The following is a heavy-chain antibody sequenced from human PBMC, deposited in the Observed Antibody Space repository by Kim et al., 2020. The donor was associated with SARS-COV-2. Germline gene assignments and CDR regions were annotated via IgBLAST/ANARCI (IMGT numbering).Heavy chain of an antibody. CDR2: IIPIFGTA. D-gene: IGHD1-7*01. CDR3: ARRASITGTRTTPRTYYYYYGMDV. CDR1: GGTFSSYA. V-gene: IGHV1-69*13. Sequence: SVKVSCKASGGTFSSYAISWVRQAPGQGLEWMGGIIPIFGTANYAQKFQGRVTITADESTSTAYMELSSLRSEDTAVYYCARRASITGTRTTPRTYYYYYGMDVWGQGTTVTVSS. J-gene: IGHJ6*02.